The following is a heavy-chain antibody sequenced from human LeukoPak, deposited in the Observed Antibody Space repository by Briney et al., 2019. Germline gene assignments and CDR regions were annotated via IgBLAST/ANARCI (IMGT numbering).Heavy chain of an antibody. V-gene: IGHV1-18*01. CDR2: ISAYNGNT. D-gene: IGHD3-22*01. CDR3: ARNQVPHYYVSSGYFSPDY. CDR1: GYTFTSYG. Sequence: GASVKVSCKASGYTFTSYGISWVRQAPGQGLEWMGWISAYNGNTNYAQKLQGRVTMTTDTSTSTAYMELRSLRSDDTAVYYCARNQVPHYYVSSGYFSPDYWGQGTRV. J-gene: IGHJ4*02.